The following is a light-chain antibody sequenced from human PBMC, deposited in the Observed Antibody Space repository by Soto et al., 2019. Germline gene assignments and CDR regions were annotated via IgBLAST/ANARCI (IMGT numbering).Light chain of an antibody. CDR1: QSVRND. V-gene: IGKV3-11*01. CDR3: PQRTNWPPT. J-gene: IGKJ4*01. CDR2: SPS. Sequence: ELVLTQSPATLSLSPGERATLSCRASQSVRNDLVWYHQKPGQAPRVLIYSPSNRATGIPARFSGSGSGTAFTVTISSLEPEEFAVYYCPQRTNWPPTFGGGTKVEMK.